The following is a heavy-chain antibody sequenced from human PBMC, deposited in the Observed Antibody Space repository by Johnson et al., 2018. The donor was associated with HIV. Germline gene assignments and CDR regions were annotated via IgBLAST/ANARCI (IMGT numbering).Heavy chain of an antibody. CDR3: ARGLELGMVAFDI. CDR2: IYSGGST. D-gene: IGHD7-27*01. Sequence: VQLVESGGGVVQPGGSLRLSCAASQFTFSSYYMNCVRQAPGKGLEWVSLIYSGGSTYYADSVKGRFTISRDNSKNTLYLQMNRLRSEDTAVYYCARGLELGMVAFDIWGQGTMVTVSS. V-gene: IGHV3-66*02. J-gene: IGHJ3*02. CDR1: QFTFSSYY.